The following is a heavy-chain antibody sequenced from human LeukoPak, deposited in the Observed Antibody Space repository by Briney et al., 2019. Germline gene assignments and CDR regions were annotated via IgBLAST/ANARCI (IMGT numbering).Heavy chain of an antibody. D-gene: IGHD4-17*01. CDR1: GSTFSSYS. Sequence: GGSLRLSCAASGSTFSSYSMNWVRQAPGKGPEWVSSISSSSSYIYYADSVKGRFTISRDNAKNSLYLQMNSLRAEDTAVYYCARDRYGDATGYFDLWGRGTLVTVSS. CDR3: ARDRYGDATGYFDL. J-gene: IGHJ2*01. V-gene: IGHV3-21*01. CDR2: ISSSSSYI.